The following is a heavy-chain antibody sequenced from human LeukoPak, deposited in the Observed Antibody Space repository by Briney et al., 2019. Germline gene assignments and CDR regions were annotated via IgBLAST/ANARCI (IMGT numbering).Heavy chain of an antibody. CDR3: ARVLRRGAFDI. CDR1: GYTFTGYY. Sequence: ASVKVSCKASGYTFTGYYMHWVRQAPGQGLEWMGWMNPNSGNTGYAQKFQGRVTITRNTSISTAYMELSSLRSEDTAVYYCARVLRRGAFDIWGQGTMVTVSS. D-gene: IGHD3-16*01. CDR2: MNPNSGNT. V-gene: IGHV1-8*03. J-gene: IGHJ3*02.